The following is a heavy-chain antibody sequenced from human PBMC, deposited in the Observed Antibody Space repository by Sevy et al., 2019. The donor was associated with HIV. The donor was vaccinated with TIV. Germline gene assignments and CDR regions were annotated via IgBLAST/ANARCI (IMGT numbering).Heavy chain of an antibody. CDR2: ICGGDGST. CDR1: GFRFSSFA. CDR3: AKGCYSDYFGADTLDI. Sequence: GGYLRLSCAASGFRFSSFAMIWVRQAPGKGLEWVSEICGGDGSTYYADSVKGRFTISRDNSKNTVYLQMSSLRAEDTALYYCAKGCYSDYFGADTLDIWGQGTMVTVSS. D-gene: IGHD3-22*01. V-gene: IGHV3-23*01. J-gene: IGHJ3*02.